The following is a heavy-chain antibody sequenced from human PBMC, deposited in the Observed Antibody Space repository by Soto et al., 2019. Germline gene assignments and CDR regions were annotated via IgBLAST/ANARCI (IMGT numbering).Heavy chain of an antibody. D-gene: IGHD6-6*01. Sequence: SETLSLTCSVSGSSIDYFYWILLRQPPGKGLEWIGFVSYSGSTSYNPSLKSRVTMSVDRTKNQFSLNLSSMTAADTAIYLCAREASEQLGSIGYWGQGTLVTVSS. CDR2: VSYSGST. CDR1: GSSIDYFY. J-gene: IGHJ4*02. CDR3: AREASEQLGSIGY. V-gene: IGHV4-59*01.